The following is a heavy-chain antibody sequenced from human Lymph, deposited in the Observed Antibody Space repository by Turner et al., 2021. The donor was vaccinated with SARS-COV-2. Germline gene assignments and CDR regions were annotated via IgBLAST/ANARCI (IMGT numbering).Heavy chain of an antibody. CDR3: ARDLYYYGMDV. Sequence: EVQLVESGGGLIQPGGSLRLSCAASGLTVSSNYMSWVRQAPGKGLGWVSVIYSGGSTYYADAVKGRFTISRDNSKNTLYLQMNSLRAEDTAVYYCARDLYYYGMDVWGQGTTVTVSS. V-gene: IGHV3-53*01. CDR2: IYSGGST. J-gene: IGHJ6*02. CDR1: GLTVSSNY.